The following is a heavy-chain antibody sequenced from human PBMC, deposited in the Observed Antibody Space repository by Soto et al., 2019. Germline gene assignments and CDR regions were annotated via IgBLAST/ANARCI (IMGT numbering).Heavy chain of an antibody. D-gene: IGHD2-2*01. V-gene: IGHV3-30-3*01. CDR2: IAYDGVNK. CDR1: GFTFSTYA. CDR3: ARDQVSGHCRSTSCYPLYGMDV. J-gene: IGHJ6*02. Sequence: QVHLVESGGGVVQPGRSLRLSCAASGFTFSTYAMHWVRQAPGKGLEWVAVIAYDGVNKYNADSVKGRFTISRDNSQNTLDLQMNSLRAEDTAIYYCARDQVSGHCRSTSCYPLYGMDVWGQGTTVTVSS.